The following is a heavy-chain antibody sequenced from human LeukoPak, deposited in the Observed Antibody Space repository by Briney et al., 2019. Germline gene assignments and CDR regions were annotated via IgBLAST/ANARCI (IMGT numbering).Heavy chain of an antibody. Sequence: GASLKISCKGSGYSFTSYWIGWVRQLPGKGLEGMEIIYPGASDTTYTPSFQGPVTISADKSISTAYLRWSSLKASDTAMYYCARSPFGELLSSDYWGQGTLVTVSS. D-gene: IGHD3-10*01. CDR2: IYPGASDT. CDR3: ARSPFGELLSSDY. J-gene: IGHJ4*02. V-gene: IGHV5-51*01. CDR1: GYSFTSYW.